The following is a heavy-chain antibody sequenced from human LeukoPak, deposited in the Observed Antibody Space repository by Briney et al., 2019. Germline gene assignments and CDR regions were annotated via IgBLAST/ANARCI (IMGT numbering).Heavy chain of an antibody. CDR2: INHSGST. J-gene: IGHJ5*01. D-gene: IGHD2-2*02. CDR3: ARRAIGYCSSTSCYTEYRGWFDS. CDR1: GGSFSGYY. V-gene: IGHV4-34*01. Sequence: SETLSLTCAVYGGSFSGYYWSWIRQPPGKGLEWIGEINHSGSTNYNPSLKSRVTISVDTSKNQFSLMLSSVTAADTAVYYCARRAIGYCSSTSCYTEYRGWFDSWGQGTLVTVSS.